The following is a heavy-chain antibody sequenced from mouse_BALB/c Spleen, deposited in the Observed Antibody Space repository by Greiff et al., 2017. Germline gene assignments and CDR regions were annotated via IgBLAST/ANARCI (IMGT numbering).Heavy chain of an antibody. V-gene: IGHV7-3*02. CDR2: IRNKANGYTT. CDR1: GFTFTDYY. Sequence: VQLKESGGGLVQPGGSLRLSCATSGFTFTDYYMSWVRQPPGKALEWLGFIRNKANGYTTEYSASVKGRFTISRDTSQSILYLQMNTLRAEDSATYYCARDGSGYFDVWGAGTTVTVAS. CDR3: ARDGSGYFDV. D-gene: IGHD1-1*01. J-gene: IGHJ1*01.